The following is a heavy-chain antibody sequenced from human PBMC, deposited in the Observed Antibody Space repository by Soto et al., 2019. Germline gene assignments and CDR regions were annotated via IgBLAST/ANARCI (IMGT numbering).Heavy chain of an antibody. J-gene: IGHJ4*02. V-gene: IGHV3-9*01. CDR2: ISGNSVGG. CDR3: ARVAY. Sequence: LSCAASGFPFDHYAMHWVRQAPGKGLEWVSGISGNSVGGVYADSVKGRFIISRENAQNSLFLQMNTLRPEDTAMYYCARVAYWGPGTQVTVSS. CDR1: GFPFDHYA.